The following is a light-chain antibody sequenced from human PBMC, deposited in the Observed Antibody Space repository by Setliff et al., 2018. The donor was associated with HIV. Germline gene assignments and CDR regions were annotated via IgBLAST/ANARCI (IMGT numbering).Light chain of an antibody. CDR3: SSYAITNTLP. J-gene: IGLJ1*01. Sequence: QSALTQPASVSGSPGQSITISCTGTSSNVGGYSYISWYQQHPGKAPKLIFYEVRNRPSGVSNRFSGSKSGNTASLTISGLQAEDEADYYCSSYAITNTLPFGTGTKVTVL. CDR2: EVR. CDR1: SSNVGGYSY. V-gene: IGLV2-14*01.